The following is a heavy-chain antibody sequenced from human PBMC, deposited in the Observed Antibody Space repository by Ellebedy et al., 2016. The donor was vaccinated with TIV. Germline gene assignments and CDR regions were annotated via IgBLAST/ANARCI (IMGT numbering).Heavy chain of an antibody. V-gene: IGHV3-23*01. Sequence: GESLKISCAVSGFTFSSYAMSWVRQAPGKGLEWVSGISGSGGSTYYADSVKGRFTISRDNSENTLYLQMNRLTAEDTAVYYCSRDPGGGGDFGDNWFDPWGQGTLVTVSS. CDR2: ISGSGGST. J-gene: IGHJ5*02. D-gene: IGHD2-21*01. CDR1: GFTFSSYA. CDR3: SRDPGGGGDFGDNWFDP.